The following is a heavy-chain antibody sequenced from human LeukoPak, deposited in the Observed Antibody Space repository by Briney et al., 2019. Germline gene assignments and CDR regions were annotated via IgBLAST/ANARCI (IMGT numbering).Heavy chain of an antibody. CDR2: ISYSGST. J-gene: IGHJ4*02. CDR3: ARGQAALWFGEL. V-gene: IGHV4-61*01. Sequence: PSETLSLTCTVSGGSVSSGSAYWSWIRQPPGKGLGWIGHISYSGSTNYNPSLKSRVTISLDTSKNQLSLKLSSVTTADTAVYYCARGQAALWFGELWGQGTLVTVSS. CDR1: GGSVSSGSAY. D-gene: IGHD3-10*01.